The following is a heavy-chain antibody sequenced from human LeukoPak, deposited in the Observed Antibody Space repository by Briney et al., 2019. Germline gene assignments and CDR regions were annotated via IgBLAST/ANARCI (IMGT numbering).Heavy chain of an antibody. CDR3: ASWANMVRGVNVGY. CDR1: GGSFSGYY. D-gene: IGHD3-10*01. V-gene: IGHV4-34*01. CDR2: INHSGST. J-gene: IGHJ4*02. Sequence: KSSETLSLTCAVYGGSFSGYYWSWIRQPPGKGLEWIGEINHSGSTNYNPSLKSRVTISVDTSKNQSSLKLSSVTAADTAVYYCASWANMVRGVNVGYWGQGTLVTVSS.